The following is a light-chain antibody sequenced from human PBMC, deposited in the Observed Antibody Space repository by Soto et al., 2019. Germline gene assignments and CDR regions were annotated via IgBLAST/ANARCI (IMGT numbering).Light chain of an antibody. CDR1: QSVSVNS. CDR3: QQYGGSPFT. CDR2: AAS. J-gene: IGKJ3*01. Sequence: EIVLTQSPGTLSLSPGARATLSCRASQSVSVNSLAWYQQNGGQAHRLIIYAASTRATGVPDRFSGTGSGTDLAINISRLETDDVAVDDGQQYGGSPFTFGPGTKVDIK. V-gene: IGKV3-20*01.